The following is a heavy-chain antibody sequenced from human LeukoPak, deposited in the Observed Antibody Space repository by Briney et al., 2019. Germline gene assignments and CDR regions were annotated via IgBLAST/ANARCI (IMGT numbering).Heavy chain of an antibody. V-gene: IGHV3-49*03. CDR2: IRSKAYGGKT. CDR3: TRGDGDYQNFRKQQGYYFDY. J-gene: IGHJ4*02. CDR1: GFTFGDYA. Sequence: PGGSLRLSCTASGFTFGDYAMSWFRQAPGKALEWVGFIRSKAYGGKTESAGSVKGIFTISKEDSKSVADRQMNSLKTEDTAVYYCTRGDGDYQNFRKQQGYYFDYWGQGTLVTVSS. D-gene: IGHD4-17*01.